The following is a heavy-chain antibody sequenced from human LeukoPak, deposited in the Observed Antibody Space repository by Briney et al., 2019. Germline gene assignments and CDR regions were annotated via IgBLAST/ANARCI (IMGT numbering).Heavy chain of an antibody. D-gene: IGHD3-22*01. Sequence: GGSLRLSCAASGFTFSSYWMSWVRQAPGKGLEWVSYISGSGSTIFYADSVEGRFTISRDNAKSSLHLQMNSLRAEDTAVYYCAKVRGEYYDSSGYYVPDYWGQGTLVTVSS. CDR2: ISGSGSTI. CDR3: AKVRGEYYDSSGYYVPDY. CDR1: GFTFSSYW. J-gene: IGHJ4*02. V-gene: IGHV3-48*04.